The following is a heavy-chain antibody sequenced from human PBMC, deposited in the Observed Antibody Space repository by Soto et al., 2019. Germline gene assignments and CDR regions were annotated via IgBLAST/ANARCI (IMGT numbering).Heavy chain of an antibody. CDR2: IYYSGSS. J-gene: IGHJ4*02. Sequence: QVQLQESGPGLVKPSETLSLTCTVSGGFVSSGSYYWSWIRQPPGKVLEWIGYIYYSGSSNYNPSLKSRVTISVDTSKNKFSLKLSSVTAADTAVYSCARDARWLQPTGIDYWGQGTLVTVSS. CDR1: GGFVSSGSYY. D-gene: IGHD5-12*01. V-gene: IGHV4-61*01. CDR3: ARDARWLQPTGIDY.